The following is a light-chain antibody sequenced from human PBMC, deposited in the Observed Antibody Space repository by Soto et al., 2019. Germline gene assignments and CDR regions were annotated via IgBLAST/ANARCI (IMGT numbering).Light chain of an antibody. Sequence: EIVLTQSPGTLYLSPGERATLSCRASQSVSNSYLAWYQQKPGQAPRLLISGASNRATGIPDRFSGSGSGTDFTLTISRLEPEDFAVYYCQQYGTSLLTFGPGTTVDIK. CDR2: GAS. CDR1: QSVSNSY. V-gene: IGKV3-20*01. CDR3: QQYGTSLLT. J-gene: IGKJ3*01.